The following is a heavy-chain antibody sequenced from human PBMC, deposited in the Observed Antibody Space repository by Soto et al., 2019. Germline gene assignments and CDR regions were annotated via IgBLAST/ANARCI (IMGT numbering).Heavy chain of an antibody. CDR3: APIGSSSTPQTGAFDI. V-gene: IGHV1-69*13. Sequence: GASVKVSCKASGGTFSSSAISWVRQAPGQGLEWMGGIIPIFGTANYAQKFQGRVTITADESTSTAYMELSSLRSEDTAVYYCAPIGSSSTPQTGAFDICGQGTMVTVS. J-gene: IGHJ3*02. CDR2: IIPIFGTA. D-gene: IGHD6-6*01. CDR1: GGTFSSSA.